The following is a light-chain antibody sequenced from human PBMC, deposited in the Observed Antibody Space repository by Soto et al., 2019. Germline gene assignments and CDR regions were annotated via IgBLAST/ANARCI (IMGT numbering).Light chain of an antibody. J-gene: IGLJ1*01. CDR2: EVT. V-gene: IGLV2-14*01. CDR1: TSDVGGFNY. Sequence: QSSLTHPASLSGSPGQSITISCTGTTSDVGGFNYVSWYQHHPGKAPKLIIYEVTSRPSGVSNRFSGSKSGNTASLTISGLQAEDEADYYCSSYTSTSTLYVFGTGTKVTVL. CDR3: SSYTSTSTLYV.